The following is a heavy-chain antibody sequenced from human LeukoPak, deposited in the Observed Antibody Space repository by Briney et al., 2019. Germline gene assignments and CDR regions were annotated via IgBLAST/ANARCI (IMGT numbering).Heavy chain of an antibody. CDR3: AKDISGWYEGFDY. J-gene: IGHJ4*02. CDR1: GFTFDDYA. V-gene: IGHV3-9*01. D-gene: IGHD6-19*01. Sequence: GRSLRLSCAASGFTFDDYAMHWVRQAPGKGVEWVSGISWNSGSIGYADSVKGRFTISRDNAKNSLYLQMNSLRAEDTALYYCAKDISGWYEGFDYWGQGTLVTVSS. CDR2: ISWNSGSI.